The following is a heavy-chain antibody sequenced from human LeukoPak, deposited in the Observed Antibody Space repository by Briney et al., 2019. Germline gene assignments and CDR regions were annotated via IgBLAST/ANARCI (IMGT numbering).Heavy chain of an antibody. J-gene: IGHJ4*02. CDR3: ARDLVIRGYSGYDAFDY. CDR2: IYYSGST. CDR1: GGSISSSSYY. D-gene: IGHD5-12*01. V-gene: IGHV4-39*07. Sequence: SETLSLTCTVSGGSISSSSYYWGWIRQPPGKGLEWIGSIYYSGSTYYNPSLKSRVTISVDTSKNQFSLKLSSVTAADTAVYYCARDLVIRGYSGYDAFDYWGQGTLVTVSS.